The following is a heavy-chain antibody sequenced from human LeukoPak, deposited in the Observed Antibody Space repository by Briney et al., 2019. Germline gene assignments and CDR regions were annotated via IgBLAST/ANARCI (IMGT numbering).Heavy chain of an antibody. J-gene: IGHJ1*01. Sequence: GGSLRLSSAATGFSVSSNYMSWVRQAPGKGLEWVSVIYVGGSTYYADSVKGRFTISRDNSKNTVSLQMNNLRPEDTAVYYCARDGVYYYDKSSYYQEVWGQGTLVTVSS. CDR1: GFSVSSNY. V-gene: IGHV3-66*01. CDR2: IYVGGST. D-gene: IGHD3-22*01. CDR3: ARDGVYYYDKSSYYQEV.